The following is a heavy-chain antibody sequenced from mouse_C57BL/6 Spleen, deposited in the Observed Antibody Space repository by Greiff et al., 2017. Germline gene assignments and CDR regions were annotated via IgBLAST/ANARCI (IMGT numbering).Heavy chain of an antibody. CDR1: GYTFTSYW. Sequence: VQLQQPGAELVKPGASVKLSCKASGYTFTSYWMHWVKQRPGQGLEWIGMIHPNSGSTNYNEKFKSKATLTVDKSSSTAYMQLSSLTSEDSAVYYCAKSYDYGEGYYAMDYWGQGTSVTVSS. CDR2: IHPNSGST. D-gene: IGHD2-4*01. J-gene: IGHJ4*01. CDR3: AKSYDYGEGYYAMDY. V-gene: IGHV1-64*01.